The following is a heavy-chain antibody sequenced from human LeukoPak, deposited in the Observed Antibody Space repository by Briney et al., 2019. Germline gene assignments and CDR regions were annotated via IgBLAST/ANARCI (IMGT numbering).Heavy chain of an antibody. CDR2: IKDDETT. D-gene: IGHD2-2*01. Sequence: GGSLRLSCAASGFPFSAYWMHWVRQAPGKGLVWVSRIKDDETTIYADSVKGRFTISRDNSKNALYLQMNSLRAEDTAVYYCAKDDVGYCSSTSCRAYFDYWGQGTQVTVSS. J-gene: IGHJ4*02. V-gene: IGHV3-74*01. CDR1: GFPFSAYW. CDR3: AKDDVGYCSSTSCRAYFDY.